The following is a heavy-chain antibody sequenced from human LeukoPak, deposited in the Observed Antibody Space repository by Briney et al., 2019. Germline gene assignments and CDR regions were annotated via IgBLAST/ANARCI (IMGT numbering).Heavy chain of an antibody. CDR3: ASPRGGYSLYYFDY. CDR1: GGSISSYY. CDR2: IYTSGST. J-gene: IGHJ4*02. D-gene: IGHD3-22*01. Sequence: TSETLSLTCTVSGGSISSYYWSWIRQPAGKGLEWIGRIYTSGSTNYNPSLKSRVTMSVDTSKNQFSLKLSSVTAADTAVYYCASPRGGYSLYYFDYWGQGTLVTVSS. V-gene: IGHV4-4*07.